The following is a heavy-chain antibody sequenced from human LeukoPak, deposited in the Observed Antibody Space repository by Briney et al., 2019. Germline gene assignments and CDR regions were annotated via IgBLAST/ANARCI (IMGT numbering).Heavy chain of an antibody. D-gene: IGHD3-22*01. CDR1: GGSFSGYY. Sequence: SETLSLTCAVYGGSFSGYYWSWIRQPPGKGLEWIGEINHSGSTNYNPSLKSRVTISVDTSKNQFSLKLSSVTAADTAVYYCARDYSDSSGYSPFQHWGQGTLVTVSS. CDR2: INHSGST. J-gene: IGHJ1*01. CDR3: ARDYSDSSGYSPFQH. V-gene: IGHV4-34*01.